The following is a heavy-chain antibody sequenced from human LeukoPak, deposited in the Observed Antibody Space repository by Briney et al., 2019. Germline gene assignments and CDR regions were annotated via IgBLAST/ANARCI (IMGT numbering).Heavy chain of an antibody. D-gene: IGHD6-13*01. J-gene: IGHJ4*02. CDR2: TTDCGDSI. CDR3: ANTIAAGGY. Sequence: PGGSLRLSCASSGLIFSIYAMSWVRQARGKGLKWVSATTDCGDSIYYADSVNGRFTTSRDNSKITLYLQKNSVRAEDTAVYNCANTIAAGGYWGQGTLVTVSS. V-gene: IGHV3-23*01. CDR1: GLIFSIYA.